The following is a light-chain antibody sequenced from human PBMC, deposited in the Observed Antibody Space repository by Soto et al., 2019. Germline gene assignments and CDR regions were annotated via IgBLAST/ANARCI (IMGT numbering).Light chain of an antibody. CDR2: EVI. Sequence: QSALTQPASVSGSPGQSITISCTGTSSDVGSYNLVSWYQQHPGKAPKVIIYEVIKRPSGVSNRFSGSKSGNTASLTISGLQAEDEAHYYCCSYAGSTSLVFGGGTKVNVL. CDR3: CSYAGSTSLV. J-gene: IGLJ2*01. V-gene: IGLV2-23*02. CDR1: SSDVGSYNL.